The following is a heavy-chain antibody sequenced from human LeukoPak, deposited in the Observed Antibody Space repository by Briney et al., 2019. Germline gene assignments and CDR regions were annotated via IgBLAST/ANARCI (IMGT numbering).Heavy chain of an antibody. V-gene: IGHV3-30*02. J-gene: IGHJ4*02. CDR3: AKNLEYCSSTSCYRNFDY. Sequence: PGGSLRLSCAASGFTFSSYGMHWVRQAPGKGLEWVAFIRYDGSNKYYADSVKGRFTISRDNSKNTLYLQMNSLRAEDTAVYYCAKNLEYCSSTSCYRNFDYWGQGTLVTVSS. CDR1: GFTFSSYG. D-gene: IGHD2-2*02. CDR2: IRYDGSNK.